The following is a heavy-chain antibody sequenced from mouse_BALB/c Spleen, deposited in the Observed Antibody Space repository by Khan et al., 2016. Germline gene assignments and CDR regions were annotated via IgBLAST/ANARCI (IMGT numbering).Heavy chain of an antibody. CDR2: INPSTGYT. D-gene: IGHD1-1*01. J-gene: IGHJ3*01. CDR1: GYTFTSYW. V-gene: IGHV1-7*01. Sequence: QVQLQQSGAELAKPGASVKMSCKASGYTFTSYWMHWVKQRPGQGLELIGYINPSTGYTEYNQKFKDKATLTADKSSSTAYMQLSSLTSEDSAVYYCARPYYYGSSYVWFADWGQGTLVTVSA. CDR3: ARPYYYGSSYVWFAD.